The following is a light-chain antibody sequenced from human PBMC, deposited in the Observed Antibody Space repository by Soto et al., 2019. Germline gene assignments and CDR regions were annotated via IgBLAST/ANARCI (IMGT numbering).Light chain of an antibody. Sequence: QSVLTQPRSVSGSLGQSLTLSCAGSSRDVGSFNSVSWYQQHPGKAPRLIIYDVATRPSGVPDRFSGSKSGNTASLNISGLQGDDESDYFCCSYAGSSTWVFGGGTKVTVL. CDR3: CSYAGSSTWV. J-gene: IGLJ3*02. V-gene: IGLV2-11*01. CDR1: SRDVGSFNS. CDR2: DVA.